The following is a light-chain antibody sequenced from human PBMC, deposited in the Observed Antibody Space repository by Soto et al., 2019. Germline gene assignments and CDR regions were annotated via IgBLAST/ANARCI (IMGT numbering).Light chain of an antibody. V-gene: IGKV3-11*01. CDR1: QSVSSY. CDR2: DAS. CDR3: RQRTNWRALT. Sequence: EIVLTQSPATLSLSPGERATLSCRASQSVSSYLAWYQQKPGQAPRLLIYDASNRATGIPARFSGSGSGTDFTLTISSLEPEDFGVYYCRQRTNWRALTFGGGTKVDIK. J-gene: IGKJ4*01.